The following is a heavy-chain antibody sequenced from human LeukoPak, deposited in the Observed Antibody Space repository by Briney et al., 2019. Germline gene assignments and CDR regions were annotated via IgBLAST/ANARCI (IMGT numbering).Heavy chain of an antibody. D-gene: IGHD6-19*01. CDR1: GFTFSSYW. Sequence: GGSLRLSCVASGFTFSSYWMHWVRQAPGEGLVRVSRINSDGSTTTYADSVKGRFTISRDNAKNTLYLQMNSLRVEDTAVYYCVREGGSDWYSGWFDPWGQGTQVTVSS. J-gene: IGHJ5*02. CDR3: VREGGSDWYSGWFDP. CDR2: INSDGSTT. V-gene: IGHV3-74*01.